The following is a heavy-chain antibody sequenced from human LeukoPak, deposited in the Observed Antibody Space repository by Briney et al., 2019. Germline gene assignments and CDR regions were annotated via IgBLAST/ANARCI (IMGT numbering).Heavy chain of an antibody. V-gene: IGHV4-61*01. Sequence: SETLSLTCTVSGGSISSSSYYWSWIRQPPGKGLEWIGYIYYSGSTNYNPSLKSRVTISVDTSKNQFSLKLSSVTAADTAVYYCARVVVPVNWFDPWGQGTLVTVSS. D-gene: IGHD2-2*01. CDR1: GGSISSSSYY. CDR3: ARVVVPVNWFDP. J-gene: IGHJ5*02. CDR2: IYYSGST.